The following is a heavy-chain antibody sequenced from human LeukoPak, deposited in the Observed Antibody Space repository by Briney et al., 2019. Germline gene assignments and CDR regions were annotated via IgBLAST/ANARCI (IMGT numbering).Heavy chain of an antibody. CDR2: ISYDGSNK. V-gene: IGHV3-30*04. CDR3: ARDLSGHSYGYYFDY. CDR1: GFTFSSYA. Sequence: GRSLRLSCAASGFTFSSYAMHWVRQAPGKGLEWVAVISYDGSNKYYADSVKGRFTISRDNSKNTLCLQMNSLRAEDTAVYYCARDLSGHSYGYYFDYWGQGTLVTVSS. J-gene: IGHJ4*02. D-gene: IGHD5-18*01.